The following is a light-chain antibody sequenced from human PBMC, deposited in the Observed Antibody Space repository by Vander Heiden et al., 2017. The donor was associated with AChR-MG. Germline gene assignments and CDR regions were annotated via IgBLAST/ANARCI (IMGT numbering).Light chain of an antibody. Sequence: DMVMTQSPLSLPVTPGEQASTSCRSSPSLLHSNGYNYLVWYLQKPGQPPQLLIYLGSNRASGVPDRFSGSRSGTDFTLIISRVEAEDVGVYYCMQALQTPFTFGQGTRLEIK. CDR2: LGS. CDR1: PSLLHSNGYNY. CDR3: MQALQTPFT. J-gene: IGKJ5*01. V-gene: IGKV2-28*01.